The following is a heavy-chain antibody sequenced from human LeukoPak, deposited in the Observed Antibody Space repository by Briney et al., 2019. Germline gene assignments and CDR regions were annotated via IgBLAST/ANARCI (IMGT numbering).Heavy chain of an antibody. Sequence: SGTLSLTCAVSGVSISSSNWWSWVRQSPGKGLEWIGEIYHSGSTNYNPSLESRVTMSVDKSKSRFSLKLNSVTAADTAVYFCARGFRYFDYWGQGTLVTVSS. CDR3: ARGFRYFDY. CDR2: IYHSGST. J-gene: IGHJ4*02. V-gene: IGHV4-4*02. CDR1: GVSISSSNW.